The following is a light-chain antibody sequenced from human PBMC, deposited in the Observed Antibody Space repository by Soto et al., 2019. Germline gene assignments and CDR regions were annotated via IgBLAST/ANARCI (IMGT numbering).Light chain of an antibody. J-gene: IGKJ4*01. CDR2: DTS. CDR1: QSVDIY. V-gene: IGKV3-15*01. CDR3: QQYKDWPPIT. Sequence: EIVMTQSPASLSVYPGERATLSCRASQSVDIYLAWYQQRPGQAPRLLIYDTSIRAPGIPATFSGSGSVTEFTLTISSLQSEDVAVYYCQQYKDWPPITFGGGTKVQIK.